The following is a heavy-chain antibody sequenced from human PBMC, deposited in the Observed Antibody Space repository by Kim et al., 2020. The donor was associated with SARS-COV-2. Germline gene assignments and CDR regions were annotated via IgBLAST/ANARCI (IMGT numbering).Heavy chain of an antibody. V-gene: IGHV3-33*01. CDR1: GFTFSSYG. D-gene: IGHD2-2*01. Sequence: GGSLRLSCAASGFTFSSYGMHWVRQAPGKGLEWVAAIWYDGSNKYYADSVKGRFTISRDNSKNTLYLQMNSLRAEDTAVYYCARDLRVAAPGVPAADYYGVDVWGQGTTVTVSS. J-gene: IGHJ6*02. CDR3: ARDLRVAAPGVPAADYYGVDV. CDR2: IWYDGSNK.